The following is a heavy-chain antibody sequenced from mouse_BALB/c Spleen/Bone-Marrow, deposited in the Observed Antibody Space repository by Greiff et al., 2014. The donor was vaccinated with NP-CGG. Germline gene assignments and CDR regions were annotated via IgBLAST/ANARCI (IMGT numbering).Heavy chain of an antibody. D-gene: IGHD1-1*01. V-gene: IGHV14-3*02. CDR2: IDPANGNT. CDR1: GFNIKDTY. J-gene: IGHJ3*01. CDR3: ANYYYCSSLFAY. Sequence: DVQLQQSGAELVKPGASVKLPCTASGFNIKDTYMHWVKQRPEQGLEWIGRIDPANGNTKYDPKFQGKATITADTSSNTAYLQLSSLTSEDTAVYYCANYYYCSSLFAYWGQGTLVTVSA.